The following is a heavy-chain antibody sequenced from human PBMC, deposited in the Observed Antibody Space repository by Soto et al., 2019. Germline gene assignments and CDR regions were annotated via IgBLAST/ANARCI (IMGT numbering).Heavy chain of an antibody. CDR2: IIPIFGTA. CDR1: GGTFSSYA. Sequence: SVKVSCKASGGTFSSYAISWVRQAPGQGLEWMGGIIPIFGTASYAQKFQGRVTITADESTSTAYMELSSLRSEDTAVYYCARITQEVWQPGPVFDYWGQGTLVTVSS. J-gene: IGHJ4*02. D-gene: IGHD6-13*01. CDR3: ARITQEVWQPGPVFDY. V-gene: IGHV1-69*13.